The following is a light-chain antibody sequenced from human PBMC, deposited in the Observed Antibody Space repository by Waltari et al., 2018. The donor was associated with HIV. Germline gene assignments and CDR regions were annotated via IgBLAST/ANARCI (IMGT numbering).Light chain of an antibody. V-gene: IGLV7-46*01. CDR3: FLSYSGVWI. J-gene: IGLJ2*01. CDR2: DTS. CDR1: SGPVTSGHF. Sequence: VVTQETSRTVSPGETVTLTCAPSSGPVTSGHFPYWLQQRPGQPPKTLIFDTSAKYSWTPARFSGSLDGDKATLTLSPVQPDDEADYYCFLSYSGVWIFGGGTRLTVL.